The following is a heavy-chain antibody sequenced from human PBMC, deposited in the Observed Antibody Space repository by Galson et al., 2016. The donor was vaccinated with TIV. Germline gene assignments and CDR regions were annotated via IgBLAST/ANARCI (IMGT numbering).Heavy chain of an antibody. CDR3: ARVTPAFYGVQRYHYFGMDV. J-gene: IGHJ6*02. Sequence: SETLSLTCSVSDDAISRYYWSWIRVPPGKGLEWIGNVYYTGSTDYNPSLRSRVTMSVDLSKDQFSLSLNSVTAADTAVYYCARVTPAFYGVQRYHYFGMDVWGQGTSVTLSS. CDR2: VYYTGST. D-gene: IGHD2/OR15-2a*01. V-gene: IGHV4-59*01. CDR1: DDAISRYY.